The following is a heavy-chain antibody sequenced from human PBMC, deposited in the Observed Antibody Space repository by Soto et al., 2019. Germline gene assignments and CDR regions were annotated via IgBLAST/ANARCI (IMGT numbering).Heavy chain of an antibody. D-gene: IGHD5-18*01. V-gene: IGHV1-18*01. J-gene: IGHJ6*02. CDR3: ARDRGYLRDTAMVTGPLYGMDV. CDR1: GYAFTRYG. Sequence: ASVKVSCKTSGYAFTRYGISWVRQAPGQGLEWMGWISAYNGNTNYAQKLQGRVTMTTDTSTSTAYMELRSLRSDDTAVYYCARDRGYLRDTAMVTGPLYGMDVWGQGTTVTVSS. CDR2: ISAYNGNT.